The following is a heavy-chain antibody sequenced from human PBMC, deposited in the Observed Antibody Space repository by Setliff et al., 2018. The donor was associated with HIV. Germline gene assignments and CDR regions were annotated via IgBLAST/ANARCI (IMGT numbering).Heavy chain of an antibody. V-gene: IGHV4-59*11. CDR1: GGSISSHC. Sequence: SETLSLTCTVSGGSISSHCWSWIRQSPGKALEWIGYIYASGRTYYNPSLKSRVTISVDTSKNQFSLKLTSVTAADTAVYYCARYKCINFACVGFDIWGQGTVVTVSS. D-gene: IGHD3-9*01. CDR2: IYASGRT. CDR3: ARYKCINFACVGFDI. J-gene: IGHJ3*02.